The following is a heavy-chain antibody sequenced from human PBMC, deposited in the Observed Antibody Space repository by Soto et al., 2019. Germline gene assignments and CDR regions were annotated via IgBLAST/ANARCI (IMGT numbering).Heavy chain of an antibody. CDR1: GFTFRNYD. J-gene: IGHJ6*02. CDR2: ISAAGDP. V-gene: IGHV3-13*05. CDR3: ARTDRDFYGLDV. Sequence: EVQLVESGGGLVQPGGSLRLSCEASGFTFRNYDMHWVRQGTGKCLEWVSGISAAGDPDYADSVEGRFTISRENAQNSFFLQMNSLRGGDTAVYYCARTDRDFYGLDVWGQGTTVIVSS.